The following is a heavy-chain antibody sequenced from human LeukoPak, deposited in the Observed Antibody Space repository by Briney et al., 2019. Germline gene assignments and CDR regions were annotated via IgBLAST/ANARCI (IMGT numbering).Heavy chain of an antibody. CDR1: GYTFTSYY. J-gene: IGHJ4*02. V-gene: IGHV1-46*01. CDR2: INPSGGST. CDR3: ASGGGINCSSTSCYDY. D-gene: IGHD2-2*01. Sequence: ASVKVSCKASGYTFTSYYMHWVRQAPGQGLEWMGIINPSGGSTSYAQKFQGRVTMTRDTSTSTVYMELSSLRSEDTAVYYCASGGGINCSSTSCYDYWGQGTLVTVSS.